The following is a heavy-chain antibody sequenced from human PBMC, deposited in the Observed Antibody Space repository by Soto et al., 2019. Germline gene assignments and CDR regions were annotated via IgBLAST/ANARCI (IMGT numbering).Heavy chain of an antibody. Sequence: PSETLSLTCSVSGGSIGRYYWSWVRQAPGKGLEWIAYVSYSGATRYNPSLESRVTISVDTSKNQFSLRLNSATAADTAVYYCARGTPSAAGPCIDFRGHGTLVTVSS. CDR2: VSYSGAT. CDR3: ARGTPSAAGPCIDF. J-gene: IGHJ4*01. D-gene: IGHD6-13*01. V-gene: IGHV4-59*01. CDR1: GGSIGRYY.